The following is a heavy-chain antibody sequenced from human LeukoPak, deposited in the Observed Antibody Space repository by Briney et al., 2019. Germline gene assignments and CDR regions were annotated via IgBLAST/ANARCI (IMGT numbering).Heavy chain of an antibody. V-gene: IGHV4-4*07. CDR3: ARVYYYDSSGHYYYYMDV. D-gene: IGHD3-22*01. Sequence: SETLSLTCTVSGGSISSYYWSWIRQPAGKGLEWIGRIYTSGSTNYNPSLKSRVTMSVDTSKNQFSLKLSSVTAADTAVYYCARVYYYDSSGHYYYYMDVWGKGTTVTVSS. CDR2: IYTSGST. J-gene: IGHJ6*03. CDR1: GGSISSYY.